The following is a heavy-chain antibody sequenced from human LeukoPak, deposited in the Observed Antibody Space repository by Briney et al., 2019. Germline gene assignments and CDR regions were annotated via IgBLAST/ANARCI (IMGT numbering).Heavy chain of an antibody. CDR1: GDSISSYY. CDR3: ARGSSSWSPDFDY. J-gene: IGHJ4*02. CDR2: IYNTGST. D-gene: IGHD6-13*01. Sequence: SETLSLTCTVSGDSISSYYWSWIRQPPGKKLEWIGYIYNTGSTSYNPSLKSRVTISVDTSKNQFSLKVTSVTAADTAVYYCARGSSSWSPDFDYWGRGTLVTVSS. V-gene: IGHV4-59*01.